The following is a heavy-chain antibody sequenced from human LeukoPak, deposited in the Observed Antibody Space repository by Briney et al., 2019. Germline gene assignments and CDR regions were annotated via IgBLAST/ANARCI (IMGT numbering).Heavy chain of an antibody. CDR2: IYHSGST. Sequence: SETMSPTCVVSGGSISSSNWWSWVRQPPGKGLEWIGEIYHSGSTNYNPSLKSRVTISVDKSKNQFSLRLSSVTAADTAVYYCARDGYSYGLGVDAFDIWGQGTMVTVSS. J-gene: IGHJ3*02. CDR3: ARDGYSYGLGVDAFDI. CDR1: GGSISSSNW. V-gene: IGHV4-4*02. D-gene: IGHD5-18*01.